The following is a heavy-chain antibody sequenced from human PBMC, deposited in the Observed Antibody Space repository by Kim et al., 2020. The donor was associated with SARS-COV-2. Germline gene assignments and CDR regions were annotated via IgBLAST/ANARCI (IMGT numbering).Heavy chain of an antibody. D-gene: IGHD3-10*01. Sequence: TYYADSVEGRFTISRDNSKNTLYLQMNSLRADDTAMYFCAGGSGSFPFEYWGQGTLVTVSS. CDR2: T. V-gene: IGHV3-53*01. CDR3: AGGSGSFPFEY. J-gene: IGHJ4*02.